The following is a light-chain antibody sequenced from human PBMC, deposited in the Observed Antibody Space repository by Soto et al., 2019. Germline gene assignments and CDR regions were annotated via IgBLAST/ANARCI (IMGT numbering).Light chain of an antibody. Sequence: QSALTQPASVSGSPGQSIAISCTGTSGDVGANDLVSWYQQHPGKAPKLLIYEVKSRPSGVSNRFSGSKSGNTASLTISGLQAEDEATYYCSSYTNTNTPFGTGTKVTVL. CDR2: EVK. J-gene: IGLJ1*01. V-gene: IGLV2-14*01. CDR1: SGDVGANDL. CDR3: SSYTNTNTP.